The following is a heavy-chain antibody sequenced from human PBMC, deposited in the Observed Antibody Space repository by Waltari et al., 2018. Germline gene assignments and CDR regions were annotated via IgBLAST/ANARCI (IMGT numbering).Heavy chain of an antibody. V-gene: IGHV4-39*01. CDR3: SSLEATTFASDAFDI. CDR1: GGSISSSSYY. CDR2: IYYSGIV. D-gene: IGHD4-4*01. Sequence: QLQLQESGPGLVKPSETLSLTCTVSGGSISSSSYYLGWIRPPPGKGLGWIGSIYYSGIVCYIPFLKRRATISVDTSKIHFSLKLCSVTSADTAVYYCSSLEATTFASDAFDIWGQGTMVTVSS. J-gene: IGHJ3*02.